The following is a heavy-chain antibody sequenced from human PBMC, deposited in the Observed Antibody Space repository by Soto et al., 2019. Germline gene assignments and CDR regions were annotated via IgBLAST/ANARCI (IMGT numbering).Heavy chain of an antibody. Sequence: GGSLRLCCATSGLTISNYGMNWVRQAPGRGLEWVSGISSSGVTTYYADSVKGRFTISRDNSKNTLYLQMNSLRAEDTAVYYCAKVKRDYDILTGYYNYGMDGWGQGTTVTVSS. D-gene: IGHD3-9*01. J-gene: IGHJ6*02. CDR3: AKVKRDYDILTGYYNYGMDG. CDR2: ISSSGVTT. CDR1: GLTISNYG. V-gene: IGHV3-23*01.